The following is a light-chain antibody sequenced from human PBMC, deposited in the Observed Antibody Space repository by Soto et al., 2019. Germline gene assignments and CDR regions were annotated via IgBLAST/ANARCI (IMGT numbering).Light chain of an antibody. CDR3: SSYTSSSTFYV. V-gene: IGLV2-14*01. J-gene: IGLJ1*01. Sequence: QSALTQPASVSGSPGQSITISCTGTSSDVGGYNYVSWYQQHPGKAPKLMIYDVSNRPSGVSNRFSVSKSGNTASLTISGLQAEDEADYYCSSYTSSSTFYVFGTGTKLTVL. CDR2: DVS. CDR1: SSDVGGYNY.